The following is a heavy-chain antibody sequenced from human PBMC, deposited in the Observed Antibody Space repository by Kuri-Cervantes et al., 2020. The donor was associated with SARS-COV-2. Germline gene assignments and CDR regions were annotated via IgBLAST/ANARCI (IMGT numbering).Heavy chain of an antibody. CDR3: ARELNDFWSGRRKDY. J-gene: IGHJ4*02. D-gene: IGHD3-3*01. CDR1: GFTFSNYW. V-gene: IGHV3-7*01. Sequence: GESLKISCAASGFTFSNYWMSWVRQAPGKGLEWVAIIKQDGSEKSYVDSVKGRFTISRDNAKKSVFLQMNSLRAEDTAVYYCARELNDFWSGRRKDYWGQGTLVTVSS. CDR2: IKQDGSEK.